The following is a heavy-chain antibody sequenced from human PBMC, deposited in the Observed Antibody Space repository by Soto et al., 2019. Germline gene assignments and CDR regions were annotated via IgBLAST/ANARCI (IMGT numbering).Heavy chain of an antibody. V-gene: IGHV3-21*01. J-gene: IGHJ6*02. CDR2: ISSSSSYI. CDR3: ARGSWLQPYYYYGMDV. CDR1: GFTFSSYS. Sequence: LRLSCAASGFTFSSYSMNWVRQAPGKGLEWVSSISSSSSYIYYADSVKGRFTISRDNAKNSLYLQMNSLRAEDTAVYYCARGSWLQPYYYYGMDVWGQGTTVTV. D-gene: IGHD6-19*01.